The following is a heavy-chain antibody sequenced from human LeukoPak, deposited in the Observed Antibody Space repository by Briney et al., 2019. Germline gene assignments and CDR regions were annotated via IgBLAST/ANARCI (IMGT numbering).Heavy chain of an antibody. CDR1: GYTITGYY. V-gene: IGHV1-2*02. D-gene: IGHD3-9*01. Sequence: ASVKVSCKASGYTITGYYMHWVRQAPGQGPEWMGWINPNSGGTNYAQKFQGRVTMTRDTSISTAYMELSRLRSDDTAVYYCARALSYYDILTGYYLGYYGMDVWGQGTTVTVSS. CDR3: ARALSYYDILTGYYLGYYGMDV. CDR2: INPNSGGT. J-gene: IGHJ6*02.